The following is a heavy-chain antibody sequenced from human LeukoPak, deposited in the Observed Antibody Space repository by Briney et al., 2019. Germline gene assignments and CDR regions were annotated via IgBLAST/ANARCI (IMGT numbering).Heavy chain of an antibody. CDR3: ARGVIAVAGPIDY. V-gene: IGHV4-34*01. CDR2: INHSGST. CDR1: GGSFSGYY. Sequence: SETLSLTCAVYGGSFSGYYWSWIRQPPGKGLEWIGEINHSGSTNYNPSLKSRVTISVDTPKNHFSLNLNSVTAADTAVYYCARGVIAVAGPIDYWGQGTLVTVSS. D-gene: IGHD6-19*01. J-gene: IGHJ4*02.